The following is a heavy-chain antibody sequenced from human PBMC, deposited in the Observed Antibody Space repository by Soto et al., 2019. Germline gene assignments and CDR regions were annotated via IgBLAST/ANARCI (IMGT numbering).Heavy chain of an antibody. Sequence: ASVKVSCKASGYTFTRYQMHWVRQAPGQGLEWMGVINPSSGGTAYAQKFQGRVTMTADKSTSTAYMEISSLRSEDTAMYYCATSYGSGYRAFDYWGQGALVTV. J-gene: IGHJ4*02. CDR3: ATSYGSGYRAFDY. V-gene: IGHV1-46*01. CDR1: GYTFTRYQ. D-gene: IGHD3-10*01. CDR2: INPSSGGT.